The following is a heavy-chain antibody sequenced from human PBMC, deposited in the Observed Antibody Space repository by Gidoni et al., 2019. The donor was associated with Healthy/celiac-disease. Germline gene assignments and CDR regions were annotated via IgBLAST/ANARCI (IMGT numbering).Heavy chain of an antibody. CDR1: GGSISSGSYY. CDR2: IYTSGST. J-gene: IGHJ3*02. Sequence: QVQLQESGPGLVKPSQTLSLTCTVSGGSISSGSYYWSWIRQPAGKGLEWFGRIYTSGSTNYNPSLKSRVTISVDTSKNQFSLKLSSVTAADTAVYYCARAERLRCIAVARQCDAFDIWGQGTMVTVSS. D-gene: IGHD6-19*01. V-gene: IGHV4-61*02. CDR3: ARAERLRCIAVARQCDAFDI.